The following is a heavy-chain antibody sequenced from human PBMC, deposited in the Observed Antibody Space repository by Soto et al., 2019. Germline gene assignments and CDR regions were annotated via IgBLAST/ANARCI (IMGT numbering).Heavy chain of an antibody. CDR2: ISSSSSYI. V-gene: IGHV3-21*01. CDR3: ARDRPLLYRFDY. D-gene: IGHD2-8*01. CDR1: GFTFSSYS. J-gene: IGHJ4*02. Sequence: LRLSCAASGFTFSSYSMNWVRQAPGKGLEWVSSISSSSSYIYYADSVKGRFTISRDNAKNSLYLQMNSLRAEDTAVYYCARDRPLLYRFDYWGQGTLVTVSS.